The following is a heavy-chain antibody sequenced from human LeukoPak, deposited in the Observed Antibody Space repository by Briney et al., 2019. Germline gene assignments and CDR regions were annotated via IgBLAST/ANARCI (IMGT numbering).Heavy chain of an antibody. Sequence: ASVKVSCKASGGTFSSYAISWVRQAPGQGLEWMGRIIPILGIANYAQKFQGRVTMTRDTSTSTVYMELSSLRSEDTALYYCARSSAAAQTPFDYWGQGTLVTVSS. CDR2: IIPILGIA. J-gene: IGHJ4*02. CDR3: ARSSAAAQTPFDY. CDR1: GGTFSSYA. D-gene: IGHD6-13*01. V-gene: IGHV1-69*04.